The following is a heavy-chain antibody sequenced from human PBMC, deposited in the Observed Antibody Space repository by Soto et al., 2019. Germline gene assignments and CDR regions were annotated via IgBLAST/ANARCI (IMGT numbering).Heavy chain of an antibody. CDR1: GGTFISYA. CDR3: ARAAAAAGIYYYYYGMDV. Sequence: SVKVSCKASGGTFISYAISWVRQAPGQGLEWMGGIIPIFGTANYAQKLQGRVTITADESTSTAYMEQSSLRSEDTAVFYFARAAAAAGIYYYYYGMDVWGQGTTVTVSS. D-gene: IGHD6-13*01. CDR2: IIPIFGTA. V-gene: IGHV1-69*13. J-gene: IGHJ6*02.